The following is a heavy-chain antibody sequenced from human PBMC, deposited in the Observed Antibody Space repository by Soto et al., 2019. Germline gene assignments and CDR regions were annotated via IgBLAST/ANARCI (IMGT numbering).Heavy chain of an antibody. Sequence: QVQLVASGGGVVQPGRSLRLSCAASGFSISRSAMHWVRQAPGKGLEWVAVIAYDGSNRWYADSAKGRFTISRDNSKNTVYLQMSSLRGEDTAVYYFARDLHAGNDNFKWFTPWGQGTLVTVSS. D-gene: IGHD1-1*01. V-gene: IGHV3-30*04. CDR3: ARDLHAGNDNFKWFTP. CDR2: IAYDGSNR. CDR1: GFSISRSA. J-gene: IGHJ5*02.